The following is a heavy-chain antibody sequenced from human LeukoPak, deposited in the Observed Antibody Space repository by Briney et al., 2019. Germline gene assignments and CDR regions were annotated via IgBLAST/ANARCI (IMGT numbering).Heavy chain of an antibody. D-gene: IGHD3-9*01. CDR2: IYYSGST. J-gene: IGHJ4*02. CDR1: GFTFSSYW. CDR3: AREGPEYDILPFDY. Sequence: GSLRLSCAASGFTFSSYWMGWVRQPPGKGLEWIGSIYYSGSTYYNPSLKSRVTISVDTSKNQFSLKLSSVTAADTAVYYCAREGPEYDILPFDYWGQGTLVTVSS. V-gene: IGHV4-39*07.